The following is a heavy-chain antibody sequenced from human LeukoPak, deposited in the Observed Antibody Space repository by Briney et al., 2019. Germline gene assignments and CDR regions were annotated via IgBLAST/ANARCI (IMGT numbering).Heavy chain of an antibody. CDR3: ARGTYYYDSSGYFFAFDI. D-gene: IGHD3-22*01. CDR2: IYYSGST. CDR1: GGSISSYY. V-gene: IGHV4-59*01. J-gene: IGHJ3*02. Sequence: SETLSLTCTVSGGSISSYYRSWIRQPPGKGLEWIGYIYYSGSTNYNPSLKSRVTISVDTSKNQFSRKLSSVTAADTAVYYCARGTYYYDSSGYFFAFDIWGQGTMVTVSS.